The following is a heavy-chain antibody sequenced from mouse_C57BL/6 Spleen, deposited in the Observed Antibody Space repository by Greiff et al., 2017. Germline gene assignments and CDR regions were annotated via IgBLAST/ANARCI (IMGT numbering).Heavy chain of an antibody. V-gene: IGHV5-16*01. CDR1: GFTFSDYY. D-gene: IGHD1-1*01. J-gene: IGHJ2*01. CDR3: ARERYYGSSYFDD. CDR2: INYDGSST. Sequence: EVHLVESEGGLVQPGSSMKLSCTASGFTFSDYYMAWVRQVPEKGLEWVANINYDGSSTYYLDSLKSRFIISRDNAKNILYLQMSSLKSEDTATYYCARERYYGSSYFDDWGQGTTLTVSS.